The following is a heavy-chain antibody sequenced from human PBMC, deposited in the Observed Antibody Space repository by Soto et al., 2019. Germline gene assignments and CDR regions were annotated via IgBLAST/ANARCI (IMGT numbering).Heavy chain of an antibody. Sequence: GESLKISCKGSGYSFTSYWIGWVRQMPGKGLEWMGIIYPGDSDTRYSPSFQGQVTISADKSISTAYLQWSSLKASDTAMYYCARSLDKGYCSSTSCYGGVDYWGQGTLVTVSS. CDR3: ARSLDKGYCSSTSCYGGVDY. CDR1: GYSFTSYW. V-gene: IGHV5-51*01. D-gene: IGHD2-2*01. J-gene: IGHJ4*02. CDR2: IYPGDSDT.